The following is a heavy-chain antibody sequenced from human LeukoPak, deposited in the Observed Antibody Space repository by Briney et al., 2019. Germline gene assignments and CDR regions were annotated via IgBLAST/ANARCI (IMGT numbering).Heavy chain of an antibody. CDR1: GYTXTGYY. J-gene: IGHJ6*02. Sequence: GASVKVSCKASGYTXTGYYMHWVRQAPGQGLEWMGWTNLNSGGTNYAQKFQGRVTMTRDTSISTAYMELSRLRSDDTAVYYCAREAGYYGSINYYYYYGMDVWGQGTTVTVSS. CDR3: AREAGYYGSINYYYYYGMDV. D-gene: IGHD3-10*01. CDR2: TNLNSGGT. V-gene: IGHV1-2*02.